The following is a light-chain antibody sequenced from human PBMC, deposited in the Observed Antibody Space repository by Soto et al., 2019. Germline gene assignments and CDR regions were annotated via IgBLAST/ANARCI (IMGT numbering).Light chain of an antibody. CDR1: QTISNW. J-gene: IGKJ1*01. Sequence: DIQMTQSPSTLSASVGDRVTITCRASQTISNWLAWYQQKPGKAPKLLIYDASSLESGVPSRFSGIGSGTEFTLTIISLQPDDFATYDCQQYNSYWRTFGQGTKVEIK. CDR3: QQYNSYWRT. CDR2: DAS. V-gene: IGKV1-5*01.